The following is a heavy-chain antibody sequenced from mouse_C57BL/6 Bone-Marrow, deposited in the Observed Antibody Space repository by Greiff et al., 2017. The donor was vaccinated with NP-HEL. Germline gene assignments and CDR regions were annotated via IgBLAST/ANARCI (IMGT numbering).Heavy chain of an antibody. CDR1: GYTFTDYE. CDR3: TRAYYSNSRGDY. Sequence: LQESGAELVRPGASVTLSCKASGYTFTDYEMHWVKQTPVHGLEWIGAIDPETGGTAYNQKFKGKAILTADKSSSTAYMELRSLTSEDSAVYYCTRAYYSNSRGDYWGQGTTLTVSS. J-gene: IGHJ2*01. CDR2: IDPETGGT. V-gene: IGHV1-15*01. D-gene: IGHD2-5*01.